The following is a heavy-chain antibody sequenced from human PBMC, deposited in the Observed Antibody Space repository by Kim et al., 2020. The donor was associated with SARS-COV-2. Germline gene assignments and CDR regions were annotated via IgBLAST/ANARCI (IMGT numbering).Heavy chain of an antibody. CDR3: TRPYYDYVWGSYRLDY. J-gene: IGHJ4*02. Sequence: GGSLRLSCAASGFTFSGSAMHWVRQASGKGLEWVGRIRSKANSYATAYAASVKGRFTISRDDSKNTAYLQMNSLKTEDTAVYYCTRPYYDYVWGSYRLDYWGQGTLVTVSS. CDR1: GFTFSGSA. D-gene: IGHD3-16*02. CDR2: IRSKANSYAT. V-gene: IGHV3-73*01.